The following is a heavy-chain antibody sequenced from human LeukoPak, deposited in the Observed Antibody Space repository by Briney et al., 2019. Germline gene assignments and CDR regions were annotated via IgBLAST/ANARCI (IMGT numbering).Heavy chain of an antibody. CDR3: ARIRSAAITNAFDV. CDR1: GLSIGNDVY. CDR2: THHSGST. Sequence: SETLSLTCVDSGLSIGNDVYWAWIRQPPGKGLEWIVTTHHSGSTYYNPSLKSRVTVSVDMSKNQFSLNLNSVAAADTAIYFCARIRSAAITNAFDVWGQGTVVTVSS. J-gene: IGHJ3*01. V-gene: IGHV4-38-2*01. D-gene: IGHD5-18*01.